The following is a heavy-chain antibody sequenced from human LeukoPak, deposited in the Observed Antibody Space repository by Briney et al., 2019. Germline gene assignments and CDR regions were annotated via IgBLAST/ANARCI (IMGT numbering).Heavy chain of an antibody. CDR2: INHSGST. V-gene: IGHV4-34*01. D-gene: IGHD3-10*01. CDR1: GGSFSGYY. Sequence: PSETLSLTCAVYGGSFSGYYWSWIRQPPGKGLEWIGEINHSGSTNYNPSLKSRVTISVDTSKNQFSLKLSSVTAADTAVYYCVFYGSGRAPFDYWGQGTLVTVSS. J-gene: IGHJ4*02. CDR3: VFYGSGRAPFDY.